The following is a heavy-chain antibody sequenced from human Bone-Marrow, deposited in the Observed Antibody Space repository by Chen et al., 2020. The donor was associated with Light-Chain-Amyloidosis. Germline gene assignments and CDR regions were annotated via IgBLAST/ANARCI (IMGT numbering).Heavy chain of an antibody. Sequence: QVQLKQWGEGGGKPPETLSLTCAVYGGSFSGYYWSWIRQPPGKGLEWIGEINHSGSTNYNPSLKSRVTISVDTSKNQFSLKLSSLPAASPSFSSFARGSHYDFWSGYYYYYMDVWGKGTTVTVSS. CDR2: INHSGST. CDR3: ARGSHYDFWSGYYYYYMDV. V-gene: IGHV4-34*01. CDR1: GGSFSGYY. J-gene: IGHJ6*03. D-gene: IGHD3-3*01.